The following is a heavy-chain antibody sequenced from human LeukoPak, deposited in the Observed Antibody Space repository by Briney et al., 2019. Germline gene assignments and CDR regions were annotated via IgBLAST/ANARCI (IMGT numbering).Heavy chain of an antibody. CDR3: ARDYGSTSNYYYYYGMDV. V-gene: IGHV3-48*01. J-gene: IGHJ6*02. Sequence: PGGSLRLSWAASGFTFSSYSMNWVRQAPGKGLEWVSYISSSSSTIYYADSVKGRFTISRDNAKNSLYLQMNSLRAEDTAVYYCARDYGSTSNYYYYYGMDVWGQGTTVTVSS. CDR1: GFTFSSYS. CDR2: ISSSSSTI. D-gene: IGHD3-10*01.